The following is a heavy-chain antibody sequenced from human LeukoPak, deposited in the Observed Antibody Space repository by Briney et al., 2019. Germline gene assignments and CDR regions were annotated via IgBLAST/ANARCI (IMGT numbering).Heavy chain of an antibody. J-gene: IGHJ3*02. CDR3: AKEVQVERRKDGFDI. V-gene: IGHV3-30*18. CDR1: GXTFSSYG. D-gene: IGHD1-1*01. CDR2: ISYDGSNK. Sequence: GGSLGLSCAASGXTFSSYGMHWVRQAPGKGLEWVAVISYDGSNKYYADSVKGRFTISRDSSKNTLYLQMNSLRAEDTAVYYCAKEVQVERRKDGFDIWGQGTMVTVSS.